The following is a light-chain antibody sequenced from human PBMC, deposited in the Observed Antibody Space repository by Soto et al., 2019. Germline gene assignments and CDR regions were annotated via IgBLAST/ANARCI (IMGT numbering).Light chain of an antibody. CDR1: QSISNY. J-gene: IGKJ4*01. V-gene: IGKV1-39*01. CDR3: QQSYSAPLT. CDR2: AAS. Sequence: DIQMNQPPPSLSASVGDRVTITCRASQSISNYLNWYQQMPGKAPKVLIYAASSLQSGVPSRFSGSGSGTDFTLTISSLHPEDFATYHCQQSYSAPLTFGGGTKVEIK.